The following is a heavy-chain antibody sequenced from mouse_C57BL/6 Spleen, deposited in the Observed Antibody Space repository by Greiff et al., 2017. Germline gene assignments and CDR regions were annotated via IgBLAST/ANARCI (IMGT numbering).Heavy chain of an antibody. CDR3: ARSYPMDY. V-gene: IGHV1-82*01. D-gene: IGHD2-10*01. CDR1: GYAFSSSW. Sequence: VKLQQSGPELVKPGASVKISCKASGYAFSSSWMNWVKQRPGKGLEWIGRIYPGDGDTNYNGKFKGKATLTADKSSSTAYMQLSSLTSEDSAVYFCARSYPMDYWGQGTSVTVSS. J-gene: IGHJ4*01. CDR2: IYPGDGDT.